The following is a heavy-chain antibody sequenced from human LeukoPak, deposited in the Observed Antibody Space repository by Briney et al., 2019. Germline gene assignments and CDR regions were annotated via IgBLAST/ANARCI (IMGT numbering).Heavy chain of an antibody. CDR3: AKDVAAAGTSWIKAGFDP. Sequence: PGGSLRLSCAASGFTFSSYGMHWVRQAPGKGLEWVAVISYDGSNKYYADSVKGRFTISRDNSKNTLYLQMNSLRAEDTAVYYCAKDVAAAGTSWIKAGFDPWGQGTLVTVSS. V-gene: IGHV3-30*18. D-gene: IGHD6-13*01. J-gene: IGHJ5*02. CDR1: GFTFSSYG. CDR2: ISYDGSNK.